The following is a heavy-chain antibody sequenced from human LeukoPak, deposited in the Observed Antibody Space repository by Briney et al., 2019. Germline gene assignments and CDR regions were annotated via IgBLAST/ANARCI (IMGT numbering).Heavy chain of an antibody. J-gene: IGHJ4*02. CDR3: ARGVRWHDFDS. Sequence: GGSLRLSCAASGFAVGSSYMSWVRQAPGKGLEWISVLYSGGTTYYADSVEGRFTISRDNSNNTLLLQMNSLRVEDTAVYYCARGVRWHDFDSWGQGTLVTVSS. CDR2: LYSGGTT. CDR1: GFAVGSSY. D-gene: IGHD4-23*01. V-gene: IGHV3-53*01.